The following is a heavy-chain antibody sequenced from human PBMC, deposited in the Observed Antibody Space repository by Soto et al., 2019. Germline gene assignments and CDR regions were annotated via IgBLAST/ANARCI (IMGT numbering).Heavy chain of an antibody. J-gene: IGHJ4*02. CDR2: VYWNDAM. V-gene: IGHV2-5*01. CDR3: AHRNTRGYYFDD. Sequence: GSGPTLVNHTQTLTLTCTFSGFSLSTSQVGVGWIRQPPGKALEWLAHVYWNDAMYYSLSLKTRLTITKDTSKNQVVLTMTNMDPVDTATYFCAHRNTRGYYFDDWGQGALVTVSS. CDR1: GFSLSTSQVG.